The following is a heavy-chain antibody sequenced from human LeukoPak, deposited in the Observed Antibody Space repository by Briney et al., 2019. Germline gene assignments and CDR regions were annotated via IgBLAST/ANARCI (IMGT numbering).Heavy chain of an antibody. J-gene: IGHJ3*02. Sequence: GGSLRLSCAVSGLTFSRYWMTWVRQAPGKGLEWVANIKQDGSETYYVDSVRGRFTISRDNAKNSVYLQVNSLRTEDTAVYFCARVGRGRAAAGFGAFDIWGQGTRVTVSS. CDR1: GLTFSRYW. CDR3: ARVGRGRAAAGFGAFDI. CDR2: IKQDGSET. D-gene: IGHD6-13*01. V-gene: IGHV3-7*03.